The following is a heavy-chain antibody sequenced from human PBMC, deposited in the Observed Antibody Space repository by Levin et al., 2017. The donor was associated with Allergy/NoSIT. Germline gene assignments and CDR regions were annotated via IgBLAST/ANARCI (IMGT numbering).Heavy chain of an antibody. V-gene: IGHV4-34*01. CDR2: INHSGST. Sequence: SETLSLTCAVYGGSFSGYYWSWIRQPPGKGLEWIGEINHSGSTNYNPSLKSRVTISVDTSKNQFSLKVRCVTAADTAVYYCARGVVQLVPADMVWGQGTLVTVSS. CDR1: GGSFSGYY. D-gene: IGHD2-2*01. J-gene: IGHJ4*02. CDR3: ARGVVQLVPADMV.